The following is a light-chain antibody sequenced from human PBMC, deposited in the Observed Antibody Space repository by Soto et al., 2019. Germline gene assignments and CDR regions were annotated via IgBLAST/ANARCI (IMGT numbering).Light chain of an antibody. V-gene: IGKV3-20*01. CDR3: QQYGISPGT. CDR1: QTVRISS. CDR2: GAS. Sequence: DIVLTQSPGTLSLSPGERAALSFRSSQTVRISSLAWYQQKPGQAPRLLMFGASIRDTGIPDRFSGSGSGTDFTLTISRLEPGDSAVYYCQQYGISPGTFGQGTKVDI. J-gene: IGKJ1*01.